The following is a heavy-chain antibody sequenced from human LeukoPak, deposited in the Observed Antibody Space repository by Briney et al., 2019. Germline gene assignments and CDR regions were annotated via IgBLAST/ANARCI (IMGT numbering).Heavy chain of an antibody. CDR1: GFTFTSYA. D-gene: IGHD1-26*01. Sequence: PGGSLRLSCAASGFTFTSYAMHWVRQAPGKGLEYVSAISSDGDRTYYTNSVKGRFTISRDNSRNTLFLQMGSLRAEDMAVYYCARESDYSGTYLGSYDYWGQGTLVTVSS. CDR3: ARESDYSGTYLGSYDY. V-gene: IGHV3-64*01. CDR2: ISSDGDRT. J-gene: IGHJ4*02.